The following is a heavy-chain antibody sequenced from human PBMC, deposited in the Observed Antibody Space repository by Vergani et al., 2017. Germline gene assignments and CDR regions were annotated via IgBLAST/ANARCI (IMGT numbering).Heavy chain of an antibody. D-gene: IGHD3-22*01. CDR3: TTHKTDYYDSSGYYY. V-gene: IGHV3-15*01. CDR1: GFTFSNAW. J-gene: IGHJ4*02. CDR2: IKSKDDGGTT. Sequence: EVQLVESGGGLVKPGGSLRLSCAASGFTFSNAWMSWVRQAPGKGLEWVGRIKSKDDGGTTDYAAPVKGRFTISRDDSKNTLYLQMSSRKTEDTAVYYCTTHKTDYYDSSGYYYWGQGTLVTVSS.